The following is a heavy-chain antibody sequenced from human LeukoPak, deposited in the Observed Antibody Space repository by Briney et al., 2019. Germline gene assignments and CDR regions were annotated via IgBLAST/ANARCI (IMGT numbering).Heavy chain of an antibody. CDR2: ISSNGGST. J-gene: IGHJ6*02. CDR3: ARGEIAAAGTYYYYGMDV. V-gene: IGHV3-64D*06. D-gene: IGHD6-13*01. Sequence: GGSLRLSCSASGFTSSSYAMHWVRQAPGKGLEYVSAISSNGGSTHYADSVKGRFTISRDNSKNTLYLQMSSLRAEDTAVYYCARGEIAAAGTYYYYGMDVWGQGTTVTVSS. CDR1: GFTSSSYA.